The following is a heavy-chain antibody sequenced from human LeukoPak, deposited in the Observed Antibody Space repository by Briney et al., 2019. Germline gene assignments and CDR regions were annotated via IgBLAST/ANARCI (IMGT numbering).Heavy chain of an antibody. CDR2: IRFDGSNK. CDR3: ARFNAPDY. D-gene: IGHD3-3*01. V-gene: IGHV3-30*02. J-gene: IGHJ4*02. Sequence: GGSLRLSCAASGFTFSNYGVHWVRQAPGKGLEWVSFIRFDGSNKYYADSVKGRFTISRDSSKNTLYLQMNSLRAEDTAVYYCARFNAPDYWGQGTLVTVSS. CDR1: GFTFSNYG.